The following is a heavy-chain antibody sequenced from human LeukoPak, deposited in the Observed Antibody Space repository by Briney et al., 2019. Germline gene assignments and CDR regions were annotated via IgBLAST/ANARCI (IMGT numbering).Heavy chain of an antibody. V-gene: IGHV4-34*01. CDR3: ARASTGYSSSWYDY. D-gene: IGHD6-13*01. CDR1: GGSFSGYY. CDR2: INHSGST. J-gene: IGHJ4*02. Sequence: SETLSLTCAVYGGSFSGYYWSWIRQPPGKGLEWIGEINHSGSTNYNPSLKSRGTISVDTPKNQFSLKLSSVTAADTAVYYCARASTGYSSSWYDYWGQGTLVTVSS.